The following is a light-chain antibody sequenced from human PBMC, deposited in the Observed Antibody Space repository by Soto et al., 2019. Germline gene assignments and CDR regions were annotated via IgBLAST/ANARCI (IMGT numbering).Light chain of an antibody. CDR3: QQYGSSPWT. Sequence: IVLTHSPATLSLAPGQRPTLSCRSSQSVSSYLAWYQQKAGQAPRLLIYDAYNRATGIPARFTGSGSGTDFTLTISRLDPEDFAVYYCQQYGSSPWTFGQGTKVDIK. J-gene: IGKJ1*01. CDR1: QSVSSY. CDR2: DAY. V-gene: IGKV3-20*01.